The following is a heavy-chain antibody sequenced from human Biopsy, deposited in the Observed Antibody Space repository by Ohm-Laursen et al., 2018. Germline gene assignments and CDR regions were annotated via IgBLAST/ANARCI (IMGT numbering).Heavy chain of an antibody. CDR1: GGTSSNFA. V-gene: IGHV1-69*04. D-gene: IGHD2-15*01. Sequence: GASVKVSCKVSGGTSSNFAINWVRQAPGQGLECMGRIIPLIGLTNHAQKFQGRVTITADKFTNTVYMELSSLRSDDTAVYFCARDCNGDNCGVDFWGQGTLVTVS. CDR3: ARDCNGDNCGVDF. CDR2: IIPLIGLT. J-gene: IGHJ4*02.